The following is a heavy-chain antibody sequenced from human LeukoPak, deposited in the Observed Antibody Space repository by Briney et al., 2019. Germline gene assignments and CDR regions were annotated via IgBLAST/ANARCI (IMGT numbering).Heavy chain of an antibody. Sequence: ASETLSLTCTVSGGSISSSSYYWGWIRQPPGKGLEWIGSIYYSGSTYYNPSLKSRVTISVDTSKNQFSLKLSSVTAADTFLYFCARQVEMATTNDGSFDYWGQGTLVTVSS. D-gene: IGHD5-24*01. J-gene: IGHJ4*02. CDR3: ARQVEMATTNDGSFDY. CDR2: IYYSGST. CDR1: GGSISSSSYY. V-gene: IGHV4-39*01.